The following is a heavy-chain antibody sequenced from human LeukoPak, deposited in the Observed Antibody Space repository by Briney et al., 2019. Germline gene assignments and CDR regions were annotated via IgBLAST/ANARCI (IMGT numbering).Heavy chain of an antibody. J-gene: IGHJ4*02. CDR2: FFYSGST. CDR3: ARARGRYIDFLDY. V-gene: IGHV4-39*02. D-gene: IGHD3-9*01. CDR1: GGSISSNYY. Sequence: SETLSLTCTVSGGSISSNYYWGGSRQPPGRGVGVTLSFFYSGSTYYNPSLRSRVTISVDTSKNKFSLRLSSVTAADTAVYYCARARGRYIDFLDYWGQGTLITVSS.